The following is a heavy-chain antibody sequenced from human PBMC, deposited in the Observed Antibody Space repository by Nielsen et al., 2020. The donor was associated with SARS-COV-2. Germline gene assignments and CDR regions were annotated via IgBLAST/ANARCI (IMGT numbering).Heavy chain of an antibody. D-gene: IGHD3-3*01. CDR2: IYYSGST. J-gene: IGHJ5*02. Sequence: SETLSLTCTVSGGSISSSSYYWGWIRQPPGKGLEWIGSIYYSGSTYYNPSLKSRVTISVDTSKNQFSLKLSSVTAADTAVYYCARRRTTIFGVVIPIRQNWFDPWGQGTLVTVSS. V-gene: IGHV4-39*01. CDR3: ARRRTTIFGVVIPIRQNWFDP. CDR1: GGSISSSSYY.